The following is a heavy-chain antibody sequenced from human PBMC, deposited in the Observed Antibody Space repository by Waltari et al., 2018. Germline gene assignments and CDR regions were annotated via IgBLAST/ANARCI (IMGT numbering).Heavy chain of an antibody. Sequence: EVQLVQSGAEVKKPGESLRISCKGSGYSFSSYWINWVRQMPGQGLEWMGRIDPSDSYTNYSPSVQGHVTISADKSISTAYLQWSSLKASDTAMYYCARLYNTNPSFRENWFDPWGQGTLVTVSS. CDR3: ARLYNTNPSFRENWFDP. J-gene: IGHJ5*02. CDR2: IDPSDSYT. D-gene: IGHD1-20*01. V-gene: IGHV5-10-1*03. CDR1: GYSFSSYW.